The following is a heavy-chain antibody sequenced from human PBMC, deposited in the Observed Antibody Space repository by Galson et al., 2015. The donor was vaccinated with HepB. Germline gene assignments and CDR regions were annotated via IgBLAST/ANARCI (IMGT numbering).Heavy chain of an antibody. Sequence: SLRLSCAASGFTFSSYTMHWVRQAPGKGLEWVAVISYDGSATYSADSVKGRSTISRDNSKNTLFMQMNSLRVEDTAVYYCARVALSGGINHYYGMDVWGQGTTVTVSS. CDR1: GFTFSSYT. V-gene: IGHV3-30-3*01. J-gene: IGHJ6*02. D-gene: IGHD3-10*01. CDR3: ARVALSGGINHYYGMDV. CDR2: ISYDGSAT.